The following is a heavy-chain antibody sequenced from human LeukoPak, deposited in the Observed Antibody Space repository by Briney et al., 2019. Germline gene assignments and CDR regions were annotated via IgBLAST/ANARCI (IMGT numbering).Heavy chain of an antibody. CDR1: GYTFTSYY. CDR2: INPSGGST. V-gene: IGHV1-46*01. Sequence: ASVKVSCKASGYTFTSYYMHWVRQAPGQGLEWMGIINPSGGSTSYAQKFQGRVTLTRDTSTSTVYMELSSLRSEDTAVYYCAGSSTLGNYFDYWGQGTLVTVSS. CDR3: AGSSTLGNYFDY. D-gene: IGHD6-13*01. J-gene: IGHJ4*02.